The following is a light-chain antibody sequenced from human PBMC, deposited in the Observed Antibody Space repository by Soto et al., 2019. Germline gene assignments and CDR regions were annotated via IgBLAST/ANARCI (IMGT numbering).Light chain of an antibody. CDR2: GAS. Sequence: EIVITQSPATLSVSPGERATLACRASQSVGSNLAWYQQKPGQAPRLLMYGASTRATGIPARFSGSGSGAEFTLTISSLQSEDFAVYYCQQYNNRPPWTFGQGTKLEIK. V-gene: IGKV3-15*01. CDR3: QQYNNRPPWT. CDR1: QSVGSN. J-gene: IGKJ1*01.